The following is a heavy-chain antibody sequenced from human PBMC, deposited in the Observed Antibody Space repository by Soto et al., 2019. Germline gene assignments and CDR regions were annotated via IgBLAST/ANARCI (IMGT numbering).Heavy chain of an antibody. CDR2: ISWNSGSI. J-gene: IGHJ6*01. CDR1: GFTFDDYA. CDR3: AKDIPERGYPQDYGMDV. V-gene: IGHV3-9*01. Sequence: SLRLSCAASGFTFDDYAMHGVRQAPGKGLEWVSGISWNSGSIGYADSVKGRFTISRDNAKNSLYLQMNSLRAEDTALYYCAKDIPERGYPQDYGMDVWGQGTTVTVSS. D-gene: IGHD3-22*01.